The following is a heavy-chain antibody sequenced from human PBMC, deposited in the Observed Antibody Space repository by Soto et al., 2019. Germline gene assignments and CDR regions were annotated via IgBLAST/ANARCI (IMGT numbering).Heavy chain of an antibody. CDR3: AAGQYYYDSSGYPFDY. V-gene: IGHV4-39*01. D-gene: IGHD3-22*01. J-gene: IGHJ4*02. CDR1: GGSFSSSSYY. Sequence: SETLSLTCTVSGGSFSSSSYYWGWIRQPPGKGLEWIGSSYYSGSTYYNPSLKSRVTISVDTSKNQFSLKLSSVTAADTAVYYCAAGQYYYDSSGYPFDYWGQGTLVTVSS. CDR2: SYYSGST.